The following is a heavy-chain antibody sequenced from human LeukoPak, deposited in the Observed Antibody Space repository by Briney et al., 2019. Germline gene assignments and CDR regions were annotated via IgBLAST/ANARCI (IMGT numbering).Heavy chain of an antibody. Sequence: GGSLRLSCAASGFTLSSYSMNWVRQAPGKGLEWVSSISSSSSYIYYADSVKGRFTISRDNAKNSLYLQMNSLRAEDTAVYYCARGSSWLFDYWGQGTLVTVSS. CDR2: ISSSSSYI. V-gene: IGHV3-21*01. CDR3: ARGSSWLFDY. CDR1: GFTLSSYS. D-gene: IGHD6-13*01. J-gene: IGHJ4*02.